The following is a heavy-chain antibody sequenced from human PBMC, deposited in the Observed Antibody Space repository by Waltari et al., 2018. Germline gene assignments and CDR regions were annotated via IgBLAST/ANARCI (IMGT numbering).Heavy chain of an antibody. CDR1: GGTFSSYA. CDR3: ATAGILGLRVYYYYYYYMDV. D-gene: IGHD5-12*01. J-gene: IGHJ6*03. CDR2: LIPIVGTA. Sequence: QVQLVQSGAEVKKPGSSVKVSCKASGGTFSSYAISWVRQAPGQGLEWMGGLIPIVGTANYEQKFQGRVTITADESTSTAYMELSSLRSEDTAVYYCATAGILGLRVYYYYYYYMDVWGKGTTVTISS. V-gene: IGHV1-69*12.